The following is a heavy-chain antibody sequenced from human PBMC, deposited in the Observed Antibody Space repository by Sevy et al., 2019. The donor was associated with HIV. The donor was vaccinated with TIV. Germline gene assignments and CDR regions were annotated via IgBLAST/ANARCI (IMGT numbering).Heavy chain of an antibody. CDR1: GFTFSSYN. CDR2: ISGSSTYI. V-gene: IGHV3-21*06. D-gene: IGHD1-26*01. Sequence: GGSLRLSCAASGFTFSSYNMHWVRQAPGKGLEWVSSISGSSTYIYYAESLKGRFFISRDNAKNTRYLQMNRLRSDDTTVYYWARSPPDRSYDYFNYWGQGTRVTVSS. CDR3: ARSPPDRSYDYFNY. J-gene: IGHJ4*02.